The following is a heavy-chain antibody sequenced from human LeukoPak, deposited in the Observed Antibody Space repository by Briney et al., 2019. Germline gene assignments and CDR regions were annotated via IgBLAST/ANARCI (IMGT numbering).Heavy chain of an antibody. V-gene: IGHV4-59*01. D-gene: IGHD2-2*01. J-gene: IGHJ5*02. CDR3: ARRYCSTTSCSGHNWFDP. CDR1: GGSISSNY. Sequence: SETLSLTCTVSGGSISSNYWSWIRQPPGKGLEWIGYIYYSGSTNYNPSLKSRVTISVDTSKNQFSLKLSSVTAADRAVYYCARRYCSTTSCSGHNWFDPWGQGTLVTVSS. CDR2: IYYSGST.